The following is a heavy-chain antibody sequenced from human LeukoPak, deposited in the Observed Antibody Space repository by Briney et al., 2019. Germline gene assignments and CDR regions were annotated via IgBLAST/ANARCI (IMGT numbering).Heavy chain of an antibody. D-gene: IGHD1-26*01. Sequence: PGGSLRLSCAASGFTLSNYAMSWVRQAPGKGLEWVSSINGRGGSTYYADSVKGRFTIPNDNSKNTLYLQMNSLRAEDTAIYYCANPPTATSFHYWGEGTLVTVSS. CDR2: INGRGGST. V-gene: IGHV3-23*01. CDR3: ANPPTATSFHY. J-gene: IGHJ4*02. CDR1: GFTLSNYA.